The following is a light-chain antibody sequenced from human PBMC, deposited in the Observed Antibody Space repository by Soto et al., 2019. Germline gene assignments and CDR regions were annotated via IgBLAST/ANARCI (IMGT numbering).Light chain of an antibody. CDR2: DAS. V-gene: IGKV1-5*01. Sequence: DIQMTQSPSTLSASVGDRLSITCRASQSISSWLAWYQQKPGEAPKLLIYDASALPRGVPSRFSGSGSGTKFNLTIASLQPDDFATYYCQQYETFSGTFGPGTKVDIK. CDR3: QQYETFSGT. J-gene: IGKJ1*01. CDR1: QSISSW.